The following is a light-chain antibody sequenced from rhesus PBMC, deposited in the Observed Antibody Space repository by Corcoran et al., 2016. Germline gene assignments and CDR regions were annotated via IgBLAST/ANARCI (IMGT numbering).Light chain of an antibody. V-gene: IGKV3-42*02. J-gene: IGKJ1*01. CDR1: QSVGSN. CDR3: HQYNNWRT. CDR2: QAS. Sequence: TVVTQSPATLSLSPGERATLSCRASQSVGSNLAWSQLKPGQAPKLLIYQASSRATGIPDRFSGSGSGTEVTLTISSLEPEDVGVYFCHQYNNWRTFGQGTKVEIK.